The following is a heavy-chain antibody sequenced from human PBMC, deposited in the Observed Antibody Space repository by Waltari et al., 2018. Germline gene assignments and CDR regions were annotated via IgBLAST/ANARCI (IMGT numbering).Heavy chain of an antibody. J-gene: IGHJ4*02. CDR3: ARPGRQQRPGY. V-gene: IGHV3-48*03. CDR1: GFTLSSYE. D-gene: IGHD6-25*01. Sequence: EVQLVESGGDLVQPGGSLRLSCAVSGFTLSSYEMNWVRQAPGKGLGWVSYISSSGSSTYYAGSVKGRFTISRDNAKNSLYLQMNSLRVEDTAVYYCARPGRQQRPGYWGQGTLVTVSS. CDR2: ISSSGSST.